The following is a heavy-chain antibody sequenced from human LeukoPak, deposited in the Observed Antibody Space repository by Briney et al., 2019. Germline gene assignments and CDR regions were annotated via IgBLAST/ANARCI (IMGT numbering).Heavy chain of an antibody. Sequence: SETLSLTCTVSGGSINSDDYYWTWIRQPAGKGLEWIGRIHIDGRTNYNPSLKSRLSLSLDASKNVFSLKMTSVTATDTAVYYCVRSFHLPENWFDPWGQGTMVTVSS. CDR1: GGSINSDDYY. CDR3: VRSFHLPENWFDP. CDR2: IHIDGRT. V-gene: IGHV4-61*02. D-gene: IGHD2/OR15-2a*01. J-gene: IGHJ5*02.